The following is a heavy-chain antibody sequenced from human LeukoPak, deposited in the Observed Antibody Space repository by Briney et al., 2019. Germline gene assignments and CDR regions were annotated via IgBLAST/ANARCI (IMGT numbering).Heavy chain of an antibody. D-gene: IGHD1-14*01. J-gene: IGHJ5*02. CDR2: IYYSGST. CDR1: GGSTSSYY. CDR3: ARHRRTPLGAPRKFDP. V-gene: IGHV4-59*08. Sequence: SETLSLTCTVSGGSTSSYYWSWIRQPPGKGLEWIGHIYYSGSTNYNPSLKSRVTISVDNSKNQLSLKLSSVTAADTAVYYCARHRRTPLGAPRKFDPWGQGTLVTVSS.